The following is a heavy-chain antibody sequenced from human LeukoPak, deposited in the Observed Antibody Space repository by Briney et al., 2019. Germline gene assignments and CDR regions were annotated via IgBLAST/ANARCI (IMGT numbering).Heavy chain of an antibody. CDR3: ARKGDSSSYKHAFDI. D-gene: IGHD6-13*01. CDR2: ISSSSSYI. J-gene: IGHJ3*02. CDR1: GLTFSSYS. Sequence: GGSLRLSCAASGLTFSSYSMNWVRQAPGKGLEWVSSISSSSSYIYYADSVKGRFTISRDNAKNSLYLQMNSLRAEDTAVYYCARKGDSSSYKHAFDIWGQGTMVTVSS. V-gene: IGHV3-21*01.